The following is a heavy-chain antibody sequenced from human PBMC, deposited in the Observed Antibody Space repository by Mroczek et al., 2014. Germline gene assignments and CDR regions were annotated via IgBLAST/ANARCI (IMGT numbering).Heavy chain of an antibody. V-gene: IGHV3-33*01. CDR2: IWYDGSNK. Sequence: QVQLVQSGGGVVQPGRSLRLSCAASGFTFSSYGMHWVRQAPGKGLEWVAVIWYDGSNKYYADSVKGRFTISRDNSKNTLYLQMNSLRAEDTAVYYCARAGGYIVVVTALDYWGQGTLVTVS. CDR3: ARAGGYIVVVTALDY. D-gene: IGHD2-21*02. J-gene: IGHJ4*02. CDR1: GFTFSSYG.